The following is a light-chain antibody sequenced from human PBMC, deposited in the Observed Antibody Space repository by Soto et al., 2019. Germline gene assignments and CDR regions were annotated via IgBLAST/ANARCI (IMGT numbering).Light chain of an antibody. Sequence: DIQMTRSPSSLSASIGDRVTITCRASETINKYLNWYQQKPGKPPKLLIYTASTLPSGVPSRFSGSRPGTNFTLTINSLQPEDFTTYYCQQSYNTQWTFGQGTKVDIK. CDR1: ETINKY. V-gene: IGKV1-39*01. J-gene: IGKJ1*01. CDR3: QQSYNTQWT. CDR2: TAS.